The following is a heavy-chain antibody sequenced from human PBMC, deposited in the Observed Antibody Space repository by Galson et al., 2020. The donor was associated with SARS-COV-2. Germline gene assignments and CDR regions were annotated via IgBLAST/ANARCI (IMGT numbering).Heavy chain of an antibody. J-gene: IGHJ6*02. Sequence: GESLKISCAASGFTFMHYGMHWVRQPPGKGLEWVTVISYGGSKTFSAESVKGRFTISRDNSKDTLFLQMNSLRVEDTAVYYCSKGRATDGDYGGGVWGQGTTVTVAS. V-gene: IGHV3-30*18. CDR1: GFTFMHYG. CDR3: SKGRATDGDYGGGV. D-gene: IGHD4-17*01. CDR2: ISYGGSKT.